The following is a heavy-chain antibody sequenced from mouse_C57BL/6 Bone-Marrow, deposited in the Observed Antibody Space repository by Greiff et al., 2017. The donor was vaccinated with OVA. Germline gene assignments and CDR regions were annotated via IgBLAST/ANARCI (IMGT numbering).Heavy chain of an antibody. CDR2: IRSKSNKYAT. V-gene: IGHV10-1*01. J-gene: IGHJ3*01. CDR1: GFSFNTYA. Sequence: GGGLVQPKGSLKLSCAASGFSFNTYAMNWVRQAPGKGLEWVARIRSKSNKYATYYADSVKDRFTISRDDSESMLYLQMNNLKTGDRAMYYCVRILAWFAYGGQGTLVTVSA. CDR3: VRILAWFAY.